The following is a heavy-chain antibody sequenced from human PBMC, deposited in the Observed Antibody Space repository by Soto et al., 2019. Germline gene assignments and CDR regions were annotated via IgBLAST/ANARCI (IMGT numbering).Heavy chain of an antibody. J-gene: IGHJ4*02. D-gene: IGHD5-12*01. CDR2: IYPSGST. V-gene: IGHV4-4*07. CDR1: GGSISGHS. CDR3: VRGRSYSVYDF. Sequence: LSLTCTVSGGSISGHSWIWIRQPAGKGLEWIGHIYPSGSTSYNPSLRSRVTMSLDTSSNQIFLNLTSVTAADTAVFYCVRGRSYSVYDFWGPGTLVTVSS.